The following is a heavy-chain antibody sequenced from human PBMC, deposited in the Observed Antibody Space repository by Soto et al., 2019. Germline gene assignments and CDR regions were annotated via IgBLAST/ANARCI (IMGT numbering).Heavy chain of an antibody. V-gene: IGHV4-59*01. D-gene: IGHD4-17*01. CDR2: IYYSGST. CDR3: AAFGTVTTFDY. J-gene: IGHJ4*02. Sequence: SETLSLTCTVSGGSISSYYWSWIRQPPGKGLEWIGYIYYSGSTNYNPSLKSRVTMSVDTSKNQFSLKLSSVTAADTAVYYCAAFGTVTTFDYWGQGTLVTVSS. CDR1: GGSISSYY.